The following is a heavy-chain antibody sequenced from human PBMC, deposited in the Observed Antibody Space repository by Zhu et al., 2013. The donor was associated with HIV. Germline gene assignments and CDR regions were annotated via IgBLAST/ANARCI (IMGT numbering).Heavy chain of an antibody. J-gene: IGHJ6*02. V-gene: IGHV1-2*02. Sequence: QVQLVQSGAEVKKPGASVKVSCKASGYTFTGYYMHWVRQVPGHGLEWMGWINPNTGGTNYAQKFQGRVTMTRDTSISTAYMELSRLRSDDTAVYYCATEGGIAALSYGLDVWGQGTTVTVSS. D-gene: IGHD6-6*01. CDR3: ATEGGIAALSYGLDV. CDR2: INPNTGGT. CDR1: GYTFTGYY.